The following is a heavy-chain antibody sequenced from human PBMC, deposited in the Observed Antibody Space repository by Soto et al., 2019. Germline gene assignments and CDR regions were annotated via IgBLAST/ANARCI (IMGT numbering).Heavy chain of an antibody. D-gene: IGHD7-27*01. CDR3: AHSLIPNWGSRGAFDY. Sequence: QITLKESGPTLGKPTQTLTLPCTFSGFSLSTSGVGVGWIRQPPGKALEWLALIYWDDDKRYSPSLKSRLTITKDTSKNQVVLTMTNMDPVDTATYYCAHSLIPNWGSRGAFDYWGQGTLVTVSS. CDR1: GFSLSTSGVG. J-gene: IGHJ4*02. V-gene: IGHV2-5*02. CDR2: IYWDDDK.